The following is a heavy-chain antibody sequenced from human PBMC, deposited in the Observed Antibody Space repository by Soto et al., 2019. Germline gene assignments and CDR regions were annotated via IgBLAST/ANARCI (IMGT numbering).Heavy chain of an antibody. CDR2: IYYSGST. V-gene: IGHV4-59*01. CDR1: GGSISSYY. CDR3: ARFNYDCVWGSYRYLDY. J-gene: IGHJ4*02. D-gene: IGHD3-16*02. Sequence: TSETLSLTCTVSGGSISSYYWSWIRQPPGKGLEWIGYIYYSGSTNYNPSLKSRVTISVDTSKNQFSLKLSSVTAADTAVYYCARFNYDCVWGSYRYLDYWGQGTLVTVSS.